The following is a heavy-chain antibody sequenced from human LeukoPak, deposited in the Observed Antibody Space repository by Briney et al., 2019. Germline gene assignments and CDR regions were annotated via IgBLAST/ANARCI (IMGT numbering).Heavy chain of an antibody. CDR3: ARDWQYYDNIWGSYRHFHY. D-gene: IGHD3-16*02. CDR1: GFPFTGYY. CDR2: INPNSGGT. J-gene: IGHJ4*02. V-gene: IGHV1-2*02. Sequence: ASVKVSCKASGFPFTGYYMHWVRQAPGLGLEWMGWINPNSGGTNYAQKFQARVTMTRDTSSSTAYMELSSLRSDDTAVYYCARDWQYYDNIWGSYRHFHYWGQGTLVTVSS.